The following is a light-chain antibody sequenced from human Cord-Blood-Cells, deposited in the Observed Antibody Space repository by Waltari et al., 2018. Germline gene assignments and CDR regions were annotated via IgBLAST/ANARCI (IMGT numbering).Light chain of an antibody. Sequence: DIQMTQSPSSLSASVGDRVTITCRASQSISSYLNWYQQKPGIAPKLLIYAASSFQSGVPSRFSGSGSGTDFTLTISSLQPEDFATYYCQQSYSTPLTFGGGTKVEIK. CDR1: QSISSY. J-gene: IGKJ4*01. CDR2: AAS. CDR3: QQSYSTPLT. V-gene: IGKV1-39*01.